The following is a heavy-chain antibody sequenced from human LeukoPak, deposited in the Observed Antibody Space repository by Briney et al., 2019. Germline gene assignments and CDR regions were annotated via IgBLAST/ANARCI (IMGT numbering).Heavy chain of an antibody. CDR2: TYYRGKCYN. J-gene: IGHJ4*02. D-gene: IGHD3-16*01. CDR3: ARVWGKVDPTRFDY. Sequence: SQTLSLTCAISGDSVSSNSAAWSWIRQSPSRGLEWLGRTYYRGKCYNDHAVSVKSRITTNPDTTKNQFPLQLNSVTPEDTAVYYCARVWGKVDPTRFDYWGQGTLVTVSS. V-gene: IGHV6-1*01. CDR1: GDSVSSNSAA.